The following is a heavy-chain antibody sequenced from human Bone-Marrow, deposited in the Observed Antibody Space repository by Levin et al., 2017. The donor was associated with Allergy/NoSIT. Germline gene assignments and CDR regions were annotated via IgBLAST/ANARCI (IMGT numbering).Heavy chain of an antibody. V-gene: IGHV4-31*03. J-gene: IGHJ4*02. CDR2: IYYSGST. CDR3: ARAEFSRITVFGVLDYFDN. CDR1: GFSLASGGYY. D-gene: IGHD3-3*01. Sequence: LSLPFPFSGFSLASGGYYWSWIRQHPGKGLEWIGYIYYSGSTYYNPSLKSRVTLSVDTSKNQFSLKLSSVTAADTAVYYCARAEFSRITVFGVLDYFDNWGQGTLVTVSS.